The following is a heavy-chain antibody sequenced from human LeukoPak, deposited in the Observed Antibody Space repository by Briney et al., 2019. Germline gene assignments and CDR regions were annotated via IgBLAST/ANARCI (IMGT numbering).Heavy chain of an antibody. Sequence: SETLSLTCAVYGGSFSGYYWSWIRQPPGKGLEWIGEINHSGSTNYNPSLKSRVTISVDTSKNQFSLKLSSVTAADTAVYYCARGYRRGYYFDYWGQGTLVNVSS. CDR1: GGSFSGYY. J-gene: IGHJ4*02. CDR3: ARGYRRGYYFDY. CDR2: INHSGST. V-gene: IGHV4-34*01. D-gene: IGHD3-10*01.